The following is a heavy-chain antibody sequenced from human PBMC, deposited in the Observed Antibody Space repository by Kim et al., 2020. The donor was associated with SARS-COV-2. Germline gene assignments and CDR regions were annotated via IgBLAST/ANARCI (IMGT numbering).Heavy chain of an antibody. J-gene: IGHJ6*02. V-gene: IGHV3-66*01. Sequence: STDYADSVKGRFTISRDNSKNTLYLQMNSLRAEDTAVYYCARDLVVSGMDVWGQGTTVTVSS. CDR3: ARDLVVSGMDV. CDR2: ST. D-gene: IGHD2-8*02.